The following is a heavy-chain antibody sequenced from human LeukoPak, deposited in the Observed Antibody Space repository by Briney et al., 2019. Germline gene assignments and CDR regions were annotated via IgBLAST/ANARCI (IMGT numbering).Heavy chain of an antibody. D-gene: IGHD5-24*01. CDR2: IRRKTSGGTT. Sequence: GSLRLSCAASGFTFGDYEMIWVRQAPGKGLEWVGFIRRKTSGGTTEYAASVKGRFTISRDDSESIAYLQMNSLKAEDTAVYYCTRVFRRDGYNSIDYWGQGTLVTVSS. CDR1: GFTFGDYE. J-gene: IGHJ4*02. V-gene: IGHV3-49*04. CDR3: TRVFRRDGYNSIDY.